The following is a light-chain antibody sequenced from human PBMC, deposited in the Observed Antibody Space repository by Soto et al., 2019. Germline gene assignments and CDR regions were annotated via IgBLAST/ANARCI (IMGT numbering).Light chain of an antibody. CDR1: QTVNNNH. V-gene: IGKV3D-20*02. CDR3: QQRSNWPPN. J-gene: IGKJ4*01. CDR2: RAS. Sequence: EIVLTQSPGTLSLSPGERATLSCRASQTVNNNHVAWYQQKPGQAPRLLIFRASNKATGIPDRFSGSGSGTEFILTISELEPEDSGIYYCQQRSNWPPNFGGGTKVDIK.